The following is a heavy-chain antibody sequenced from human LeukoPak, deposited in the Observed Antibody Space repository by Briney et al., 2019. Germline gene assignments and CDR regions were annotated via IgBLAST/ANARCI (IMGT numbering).Heavy chain of an antibody. Sequence: ASVKVSCKGSGYTFTAYYMHWVRQASGQGLEWMGWINPNSGATNLAQKFHGRVTVTSDTSISTAYMELSSLRSNDTAVYYCARGPTASSAATSHFYFYMDVWGKGTTVTISS. CDR3: ARGPTASSAATSHFYFYMDV. CDR1: GYTFTAYY. J-gene: IGHJ6*03. V-gene: IGHV1-2*02. CDR2: INPNSGAT. D-gene: IGHD2-15*01.